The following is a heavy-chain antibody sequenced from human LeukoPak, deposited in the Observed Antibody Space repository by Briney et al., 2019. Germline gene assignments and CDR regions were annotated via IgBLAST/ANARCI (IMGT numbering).Heavy chain of an antibody. V-gene: IGHV3-30*01. CDR2: ISHDDRNK. CDR1: GFTFSTYA. J-gene: IGHJ3*02. D-gene: IGHD2-15*01. CDR3: ARDYHCSGGRCYDDAFDI. Sequence: GGSLRLSCAASGFTFSTYAIHWVRQAPGKGLDWVALISHDDRNKYYADSVKGRFTISRDSSKNTLYLRMNSLRAEDTAVYYCARDYHCSGGRCYDDAFDIWGQGTMVTVSS.